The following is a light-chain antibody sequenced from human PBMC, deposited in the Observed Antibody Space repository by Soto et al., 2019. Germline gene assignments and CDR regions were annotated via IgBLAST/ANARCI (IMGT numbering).Light chain of an antibody. CDR2: GVS. CDR3: QQYSNSPLT. Sequence: EIVLTQSPGTLSLSPGERATLSCRASQSVSNSYLAWYQQEPGQAPRLLIHGVSRRATGIPDRFSGSGSGTDFTLTISRLEPEDFAVYYCQQYSNSPLTFGGGTKVEIK. J-gene: IGKJ4*01. V-gene: IGKV3-20*01. CDR1: QSVSNSY.